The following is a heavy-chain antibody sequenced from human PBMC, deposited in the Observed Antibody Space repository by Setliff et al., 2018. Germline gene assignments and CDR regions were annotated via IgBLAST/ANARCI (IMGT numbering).Heavy chain of an antibody. CDR3: TRGGERYHTAN. J-gene: IGHJ4*02. V-gene: IGHV4-28*03. Sequence: PSETLSLTCAVSGVSVNSLTWWSWVRQTPGKGLEWIGFIYHDGNPKFNPSVNYSPSLKSRVTMSIDKSKNQFSLNLRSVTAADTAVYYCTRGGERYHTANWGQGLLVTVSS. D-gene: IGHD2-2*01. CDR1: GVSVNSLTW. CDR2: IYHDGNP.